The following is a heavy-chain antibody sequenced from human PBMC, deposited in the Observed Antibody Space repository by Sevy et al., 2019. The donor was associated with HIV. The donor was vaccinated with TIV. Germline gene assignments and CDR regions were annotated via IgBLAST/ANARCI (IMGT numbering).Heavy chain of an antibody. D-gene: IGHD1-26*01. V-gene: IGHV3-30*18. CDR1: GFTFSNYG. CDR2: TSYAGHNN. Sequence: GGSLRLSCAASGFTFSNYGIHWVRQAPGKGLEWVAITSYAGHNNYYEDSVKGRFTISRDNSKNTLYLQMNSLRAEDTAVYYCAKDLLQLTIKELAQDYYDGTDVWGQGTTVTVSS. CDR3: AKDLLQLTIKELAQDYYDGTDV. J-gene: IGHJ6*01.